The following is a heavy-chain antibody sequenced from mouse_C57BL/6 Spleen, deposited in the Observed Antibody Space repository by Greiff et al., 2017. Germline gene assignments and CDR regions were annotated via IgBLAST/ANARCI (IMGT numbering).Heavy chain of an antibody. CDR3: AREGQLRPSWLAY. J-gene: IGHJ3*01. CDR2: IDPSDSET. Sequence: QVQLQQPGAELVRPGSSVKLSCKASGYTFTSYWMHWVKQRPIQGLEWIGNIDPSDSETHYNQKFKDKATLTVDKSSSTAYMQLSSLTSEDSAVYYCAREGQLRPSWLAYWGQGTLVTVSA. V-gene: IGHV1-52*01. CDR1: GYTFTSYW. D-gene: IGHD3-2*02.